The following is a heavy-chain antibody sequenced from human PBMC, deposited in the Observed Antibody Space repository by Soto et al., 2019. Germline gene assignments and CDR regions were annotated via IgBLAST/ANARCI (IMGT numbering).Heavy chain of an antibody. J-gene: IGHJ6*02. V-gene: IGHV3-21*01. CDR1: GFTFSSYS. CDR2: ISSSSSYI. Sequence: GGSLRLSCAASGFTFSSYSMNWVRQAPGKGLEWVSSISSSSSYIYYADSVKGRFTISRDNAKNSLYLQMNSLKAEDTAVYYCAGKRITIFGGQYYYYGMDVWGQGTTVTVSS. CDR3: AGKRITIFGGQYYYYGMDV. D-gene: IGHD3-3*01.